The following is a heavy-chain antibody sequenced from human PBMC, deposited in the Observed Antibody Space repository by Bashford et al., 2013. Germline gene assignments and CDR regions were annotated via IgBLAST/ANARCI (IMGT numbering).Heavy chain of an antibody. Sequence: ETLVPHLXCLWWLHSVSSSSYWGSDPPAPREGGVEWIGYVSYAGSTNYSPSLKGRVTISVDKSRNQFSLRLTSVSAADTAVYYCARGGIDPGVPVVRGVRPHNWFDPWGQGTLVTVSS. V-gene: IGHV4-61*05. CDR1: WLHSVSSSSY. D-gene: IGHD3-10*01. CDR2: VSYAGST. J-gene: IGHJ5*02. CDR3: ARGGIDPGVPVVRGVRPHNWFDP.